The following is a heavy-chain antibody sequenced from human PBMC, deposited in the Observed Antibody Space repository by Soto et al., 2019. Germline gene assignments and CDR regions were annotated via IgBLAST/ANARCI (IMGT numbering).Heavy chain of an antibody. Sequence: HPGGSLRLSCAASGFTFSSYAMSWVRQAPGMGLEWVSAISGSGGSTYYADSVKGRFTISRDNSKNTLYLQMNSLRAEDTAVYYCAKGPLGWELHFDYWGQGTLVTVSS. CDR1: GFTFSSYA. CDR3: AKGPLGWELHFDY. J-gene: IGHJ4*02. V-gene: IGHV3-23*01. CDR2: ISGSGGST. D-gene: IGHD2-15*01.